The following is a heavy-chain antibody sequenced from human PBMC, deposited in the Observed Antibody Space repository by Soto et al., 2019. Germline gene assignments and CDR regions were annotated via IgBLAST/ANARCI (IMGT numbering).Heavy chain of an antibody. CDR3: ARVRGSYYPFDY. J-gene: IGHJ4*02. V-gene: IGHV3-64*04. CDR2: ISSNGRST. D-gene: IGHD1-26*01. CDR1: GFTFSSYA. Sequence: GGSLRLSCSASGFTFSSYAMHWVRQAPGKGLEYVSAISSNGRSTYYADSVKGRFTISRDNSKNTLYLQMNSLRAEDTAVYYCARVRGSYYPFDYWGQGTLVIVSS.